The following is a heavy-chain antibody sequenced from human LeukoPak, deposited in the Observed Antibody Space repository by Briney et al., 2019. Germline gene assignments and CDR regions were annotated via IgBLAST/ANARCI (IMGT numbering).Heavy chain of an antibody. V-gene: IGHV4-59*01. CDR2: IYYSGST. Sequence: PSETLSLTCTVSGXSISSYYWSWIRQPPGKGLEWIGYIYYSGSTNYNPSLKSRVTISVDTSKNQFSLKLSSVTAADTAVYYCAVQQLSGYFDYWGQGTLVTVSS. D-gene: IGHD6-13*01. CDR3: AVQQLSGYFDY. J-gene: IGHJ4*02. CDR1: GXSISSYY.